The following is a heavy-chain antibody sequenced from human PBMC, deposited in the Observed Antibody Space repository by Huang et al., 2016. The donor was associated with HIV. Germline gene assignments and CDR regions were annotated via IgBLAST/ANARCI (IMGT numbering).Heavy chain of an antibody. D-gene: IGHD5-12*01. CDR3: AKGVEMATIFDAFDI. Sequence: EVQLVESGGGLVQPGRSLRLSCAASGFTFDDYAMHWVRQAPGKGLGWVSGISWNRGSIGYADSVKGRFTISRDNAKNSLYLQMNSLRAEDMALYYCAKGVEMATIFDAFDIWGQGTMVTVSS. CDR2: ISWNRGSI. CDR1: GFTFDDYA. J-gene: IGHJ3*02. V-gene: IGHV3-9*03.